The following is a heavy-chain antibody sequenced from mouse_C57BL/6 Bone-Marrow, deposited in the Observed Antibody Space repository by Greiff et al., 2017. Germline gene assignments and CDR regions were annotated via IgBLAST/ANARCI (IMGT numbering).Heavy chain of an antibody. CDR1: GYTFTEYT. V-gene: IGHV1-62-2*01. Sequence: VQLQESGAELVKPGASVKLSCKASGYTFTEYTIHWVKQRSGQGLEWIGWFYPGSGSIKYNEKFKDKATLTATKSSSTVYMELSRLTSEDSAVYFCARHEEGLGTGTSWYFDVWGTGTTVTVSS. J-gene: IGHJ1*03. CDR3: ARHEEGLGTGTSWYFDV. D-gene: IGHD4-1*01. CDR2: FYPGSGSI.